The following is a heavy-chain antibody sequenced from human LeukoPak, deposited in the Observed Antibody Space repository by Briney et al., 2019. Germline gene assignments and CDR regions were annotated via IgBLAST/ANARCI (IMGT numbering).Heavy chain of an antibody. Sequence: ASVKVSCKASGYTFTSYYMHWVRQAPGQGLEWMGWISAYNGNTNYAQKLQGRVTMTTDTSTSTAYMELRSLRPDDTAVYYCAKDISFGGNPAFEHWGQGIPVTVSS. V-gene: IGHV1-18*04. J-gene: IGHJ4*02. CDR1: GYTFTSYY. D-gene: IGHD3-16*01. CDR3: AKDISFGGNPAFEH. CDR2: ISAYNGNT.